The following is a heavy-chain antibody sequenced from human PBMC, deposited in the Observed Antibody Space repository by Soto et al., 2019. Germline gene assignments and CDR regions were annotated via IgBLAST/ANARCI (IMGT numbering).Heavy chain of an antibody. V-gene: IGHV4-31*03. J-gene: IGHJ4*02. CDR3: ARRSRESHYFDY. D-gene: IGHD1-26*01. CDR2: IYYSGTT. Sequence: QVQLQESGPGLVKPSQTLSLTCTVSGGSISSGDYYWCWIRQHPGKGLEWIGYIYYSGTTYYNASLQSRTTISVDTSKNQFSLKLNSVTAADTAVYYCARRSRESHYFDYWGQGTLVTVSS. CDR1: GGSISSGDYY.